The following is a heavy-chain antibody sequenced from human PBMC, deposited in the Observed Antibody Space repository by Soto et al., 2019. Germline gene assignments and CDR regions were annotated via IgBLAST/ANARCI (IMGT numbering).Heavy chain of an antibody. CDR2: INPNNGDT. V-gene: IGHV1-2*02. J-gene: IGHJ6*02. CDR3: ARDFVGVVMDYGMDV. CDR1: GYSFAGYS. D-gene: IGHD2-15*01. Sequence: ASVKVSCKASGYSFAGYSVHWVRQAPGQGLEWMGWINPNNGDTKYSQKFQGRVSMTRDTLINTAYMELSRLTSDGTAVYYCARDFVGVVMDYGMDVWGQGTTVTVSS.